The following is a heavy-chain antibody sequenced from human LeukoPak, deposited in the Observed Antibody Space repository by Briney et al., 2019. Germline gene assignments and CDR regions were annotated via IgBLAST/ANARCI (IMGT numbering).Heavy chain of an antibody. CDR1: GFTFSSYS. J-gene: IGHJ6*03. Sequence: PGGSLRLSCAASGFTFSSYSMNWVRQAPGKGLEWVSSISSSSSYIYYADSVKGRFTISRDNAKNSLYLQMNSLRAEDTAVYYCSRGGATGLYYYYHYMDVWGKGTTVTVSS. CDR3: SRGGATGLYYYYHYMDV. CDR2: ISSSSSYI. D-gene: IGHD5-24*01. V-gene: IGHV3-21*01.